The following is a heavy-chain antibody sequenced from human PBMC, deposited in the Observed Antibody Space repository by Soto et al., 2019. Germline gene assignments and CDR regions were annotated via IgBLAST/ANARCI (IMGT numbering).Heavy chain of an antibody. CDR1: GFTFSSYA. CDR3: AKDKGDSSGRRHRGYFDY. Sequence: GGSLRLSCAASGFTFSSYAMSWVRQAPGKGLEWVSAISGSGGSTYYADSVKGRFTISRDNSKNTLYLQMNSLRAEDTAVYYCAKDKGDSSGRRHRGYFDYWGQGTLVTVSS. V-gene: IGHV3-23*01. J-gene: IGHJ4*02. D-gene: IGHD6-19*01. CDR2: ISGSGGST.